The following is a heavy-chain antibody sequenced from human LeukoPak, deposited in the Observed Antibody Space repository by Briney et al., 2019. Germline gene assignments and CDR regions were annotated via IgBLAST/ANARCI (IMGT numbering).Heavy chain of an antibody. CDR2: IYYSGST. CDR1: GGSISSGDYY. V-gene: IGHV4-30-4*01. J-gene: IGHJ4*02. Sequence: SETLSLTCTVSGGSISSGDYYWSWIRQPPGKGLEWIGYIYYSGSTYYNLSLKSRVTISVDTSKNQFSLKLSSVTAADTAVYYCARLAYYDSSGYGYWGQGTLVTVSS. CDR3: ARLAYYDSSGYGY. D-gene: IGHD3-22*01.